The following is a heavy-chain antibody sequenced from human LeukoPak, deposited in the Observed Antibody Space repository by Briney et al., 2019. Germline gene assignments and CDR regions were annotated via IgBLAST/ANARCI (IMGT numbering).Heavy chain of an antibody. CDR3: ARDIMEAVTTRQYYFDY. J-gene: IGHJ4*02. D-gene: IGHD4-11*01. CDR1: GFTFSSYS. CDR2: ISSSSSYI. V-gene: IGHV3-21*01. Sequence: GGSLRLSCAASGFTFSSYSMNWVRQAPGKGLEWVSSISSSSSYIYYADSVKGRFTISRDNAKNSLYLQVNSLRAEDTAVYYCARDIMEAVTTRQYYFDYWGQGTLVTVSS.